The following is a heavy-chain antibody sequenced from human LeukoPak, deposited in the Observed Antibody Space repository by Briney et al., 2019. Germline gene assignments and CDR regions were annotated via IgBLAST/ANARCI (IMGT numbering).Heavy chain of an antibody. J-gene: IGHJ4*02. CDR1: GFPLSSYD. D-gene: IGHD1-26*01. V-gene: IGHV3-48*03. CDR2: ISGSGSTI. CDR3: ARVSSGSYYILDY. Sequence: GGSLRLSCAASGFPLSSYDINWVRQAPGRGLEGVSYISGSGSTIYYSDSVKGRLTISRDNAKNSLYLQMSSLTAEDTAVYYCARVSSGSYYILDYWGQGTLVTVSS.